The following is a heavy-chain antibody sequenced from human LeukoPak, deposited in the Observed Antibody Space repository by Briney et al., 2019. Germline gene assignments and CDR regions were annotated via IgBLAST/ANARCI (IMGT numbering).Heavy chain of an antibody. V-gene: IGHV1-69*01. D-gene: IGHD3-22*01. CDR2: IVPIFGTT. Sequence: ASVKVSCTASGGTFSTYSISWVRQAPGQGLEWMGGIVPIFGTTRYTQKFRGRVTITADESTSTAYMELSSLKSEDTAVFYCARAGRYYDSSGYLDMDVWGQGTTVTVS. J-gene: IGHJ6*02. CDR1: GGTFSTYS. CDR3: ARAGRYYDSSGYLDMDV.